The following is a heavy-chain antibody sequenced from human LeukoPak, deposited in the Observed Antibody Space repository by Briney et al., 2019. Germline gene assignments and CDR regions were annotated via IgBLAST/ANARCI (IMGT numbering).Heavy chain of an antibody. CDR3: AKDSVRGYSGYGNDGFDI. CDR2: ISGGGDIT. Sequence: VWSLRLSRAASGFSFSPYPISWVRQAPGKGLEWVSAISGGGDITYYADSVKGRFTISIDNSKNTLYLQMNSLRAEDTAVYYCAKDSVRGYSGYGNDGFDIWGQGTMVTVSS. J-gene: IGHJ3*02. D-gene: IGHD5-12*01. CDR1: GFSFSPYP. V-gene: IGHV3-23*01.